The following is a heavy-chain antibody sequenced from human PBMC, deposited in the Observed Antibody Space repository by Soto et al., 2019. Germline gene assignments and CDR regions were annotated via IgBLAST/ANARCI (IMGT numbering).Heavy chain of an antibody. D-gene: IGHD2-15*01. Sequence: PSETLSLTCTVSGGSISSGDYYWSWIRQPPGKGLEWIGYIYYSGVTYYSPSLKSRLTISLDTSRTQFSLNLASVTAADTAVYYCGIEEADFVVGQYFWGYWRQGALVTVSS. CDR3: GIEEADFVVGQYFWGY. V-gene: IGHV4-30-4*08. CDR1: GGSISSGDYY. CDR2: IYYSGVT. J-gene: IGHJ4*02.